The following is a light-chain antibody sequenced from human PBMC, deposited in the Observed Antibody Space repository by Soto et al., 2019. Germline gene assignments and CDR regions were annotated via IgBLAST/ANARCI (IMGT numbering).Light chain of an antibody. CDR1: QAISNY. CDR3: QHYNSYSEA. Sequence: DIPMTQSPSSLSASVGDRVTITCRASQAISNYLAWYQQKPGKAPTLLIHAASTLQSGVSSRFSGSGSGTDFTLTISSLQPDDFATYYCQHYNSYSEAFGQGTKVDIK. J-gene: IGKJ1*01. CDR2: AAS. V-gene: IGKV1-27*01.